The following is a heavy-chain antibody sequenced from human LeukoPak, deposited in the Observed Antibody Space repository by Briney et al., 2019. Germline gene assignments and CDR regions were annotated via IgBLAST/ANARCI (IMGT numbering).Heavy chain of an antibody. CDR1: GFTFSSYA. Sequence: GGSLRLSCAASGFTFSSYAMHWVRQAPGKGLEWVAVISYDGSNKYYADSVKGRFTISRDNSKNTLYLQMNSLRAEDTAVYYCAKYGIVVAGKGLPDWWGQGTLVTVSS. CDR2: ISYDGSNK. D-gene: IGHD6-19*01. J-gene: IGHJ4*02. V-gene: IGHV3-30-3*02. CDR3: AKYGIVVAGKGLPDW.